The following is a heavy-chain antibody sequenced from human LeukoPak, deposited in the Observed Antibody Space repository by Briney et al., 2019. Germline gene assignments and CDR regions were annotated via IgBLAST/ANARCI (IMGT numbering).Heavy chain of an antibody. J-gene: IGHJ6*03. D-gene: IGHD6-13*01. CDR3: ARGRTFSSSWYRSDYYYYMDV. V-gene: IGHV1-8*03. CDR1: GYTFTSYD. CDR2: MNPNSGNT. Sequence: ASAKVSCKASGYTFTSYDINWVRQATGQGLEWMGWMNPNSGNTGYAQKFQGRVTITRNTSISTAYMELSSLRSEDTAVYYCARGRTFSSSWYRSDYYYYMDVWGKGTTVTVSS.